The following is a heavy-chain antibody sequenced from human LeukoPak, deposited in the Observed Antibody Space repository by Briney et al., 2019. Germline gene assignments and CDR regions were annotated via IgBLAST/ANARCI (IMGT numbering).Heavy chain of an antibody. V-gene: IGHV3-30*18. J-gene: IGHJ4*02. Sequence: GGSLRLSCAASGFTFSSYGMHWVRQAPGKGLEWVAGISYDGSNKYYADSVKGRFTISRDNSKNTLYLQMNSLRAEDTAVYYCAKDCSGGSCYYFDYWGQGTLVTVSS. CDR1: GFTFSSYG. CDR2: ISYDGSNK. CDR3: AKDCSGGSCYYFDY. D-gene: IGHD2-15*01.